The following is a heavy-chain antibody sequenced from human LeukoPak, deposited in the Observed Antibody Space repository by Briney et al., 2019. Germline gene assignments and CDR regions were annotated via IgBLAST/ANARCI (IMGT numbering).Heavy chain of an antibody. D-gene: IGHD5/OR15-5a*01. Sequence: PGGSLRLSCAASGITFSSYWMSWVRQAPGKGLEWVANIKQDGSEKYYVDSVKGRFTISRDNAKNSLYLQMNSLRAEDTAVYYCARVDLYVPDYWGQGTLVTVSS. J-gene: IGHJ4*02. CDR2: IKQDGSEK. V-gene: IGHV3-7*01. CDR1: GITFSSYW. CDR3: ARVDLYVPDY.